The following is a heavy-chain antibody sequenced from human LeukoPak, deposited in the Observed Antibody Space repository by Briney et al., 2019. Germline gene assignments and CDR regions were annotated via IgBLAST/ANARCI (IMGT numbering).Heavy chain of an antibody. D-gene: IGHD3-10*01. CDR1: GGSVSSGSYY. V-gene: IGHV4-61*01. CDR2: IYYSGSA. CDR3: ARGFGDWGLSWFDP. J-gene: IGHJ5*02. Sequence: PSETLSLTCTVSGGSVSSGSYYSSWIRQPPGKGLQWIGYIYYSGSAKYNPSLKSRVTISVDTSKNQFSLKLTSVTAADTAVYYCARGFGDWGLSWFDPWGQGTLVTVSS.